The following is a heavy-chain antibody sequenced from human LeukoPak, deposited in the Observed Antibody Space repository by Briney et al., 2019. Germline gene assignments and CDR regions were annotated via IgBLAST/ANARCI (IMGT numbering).Heavy chain of an antibody. CDR3: ARDASGYDVYYFDY. V-gene: IGHV4-38-2*02. J-gene: IGHJ4*02. CDR2: IYHSGST. D-gene: IGHD5-12*01. Sequence: PSETLSLTCTVSGYSISSGYYWGWIRQPPGKGLEWIGSIYHSGSTYYNPSLKSRATISVDTSKNQFSLKLSSVTAADTAVYYCARDASGYDVYYFDYWGQGTLVTVSS. CDR1: GYSISSGYY.